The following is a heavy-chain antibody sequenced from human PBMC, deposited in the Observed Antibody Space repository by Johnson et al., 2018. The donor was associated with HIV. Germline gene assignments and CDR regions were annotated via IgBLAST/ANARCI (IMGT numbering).Heavy chain of an antibody. D-gene: IGHD6-13*01. CDR3: AREPSIAAAGGDGAFDI. CDR1: GFTFSSYA. Sequence: EVQLVESGGGLVQPGGSLRLSCAASGFTFSSYAMSWVRQAPGKGLEWVANIKQDGSEKYCVDSVKGRFTISRDNAKNSLYLQMNSLRAEDTAVYYCAREPSIAAAGGDGAFDIWGQGTMVTVSS. V-gene: IGHV3-7*01. CDR2: IKQDGSEK. J-gene: IGHJ3*02.